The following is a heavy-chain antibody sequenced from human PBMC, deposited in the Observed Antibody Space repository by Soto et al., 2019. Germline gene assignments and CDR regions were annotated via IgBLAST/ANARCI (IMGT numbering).Heavy chain of an antibody. D-gene: IGHD5-12*01. CDR1: GGSISGYY. CDR2: MYYSGSS. Sequence: SETLSLTCTVSGGSISGYYWSWIRQPPGKGLECIGYMYYSGSSHYNPSLKSRVTISVDTSKNQVSLRLSSVTAADTAVYYCARLRYGGYGRWFDPWGQGTLVTVSS. J-gene: IGHJ5*02. V-gene: IGHV4-59*08. CDR3: ARLRYGGYGRWFDP.